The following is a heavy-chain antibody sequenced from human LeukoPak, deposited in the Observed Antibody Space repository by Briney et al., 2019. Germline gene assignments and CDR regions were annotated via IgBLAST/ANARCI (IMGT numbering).Heavy chain of an antibody. D-gene: IGHD6-19*01. CDR2: ISGSGGST. J-gene: IGHJ4*02. CDR3: AKDTPYSSGWYGTEFDY. Sequence: GGSLRLSCAASGFSLTYYAMSWVRQAPGKGLEWVSGISGSGGSTYYADSVKGRFTISRDNSKNTLYLQMNSLRAEDTAVYYCAKDTPYSSGWYGTEFDYWGQGTLVTVSS. CDR1: GFSLTYYA. V-gene: IGHV3-23*01.